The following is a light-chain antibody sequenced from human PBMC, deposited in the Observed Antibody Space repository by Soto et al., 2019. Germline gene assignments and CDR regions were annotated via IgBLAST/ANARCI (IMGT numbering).Light chain of an antibody. CDR3: QQYNHWASIS. CDR2: GAA. J-gene: IGKJ5*01. Sequence: EIVMTQSPATLSVSPGERAILSCSASQSIRTNVAWYQQRPGQAPRLLIYGAATRATDIPARFSGSGSETEFTLAISSRQSEDFAIYYWQQYNHWASISFGQGTRLEF. CDR1: QSIRTN. V-gene: IGKV3-15*01.